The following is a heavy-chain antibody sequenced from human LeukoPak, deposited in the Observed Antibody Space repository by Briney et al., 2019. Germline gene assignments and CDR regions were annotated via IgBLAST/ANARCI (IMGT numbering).Heavy chain of an antibody. CDR1: GFTFSSYA. CDR2: ISYDGSNK. CDR3: ARDLTPGYSSSPGYYYGMDV. Sequence: GGSLRLSCAASGFTFSSYAMHWVRQAPGKGLEWVAVISYDGSNKYYADSVKGRFTISRDNSKNTLYLQMNSLRAEDTAVYYCARDLTPGYSSSPGYYYGMDVWGQGTTVTVSS. V-gene: IGHV3-30-3*01. J-gene: IGHJ6*02. D-gene: IGHD6-13*01.